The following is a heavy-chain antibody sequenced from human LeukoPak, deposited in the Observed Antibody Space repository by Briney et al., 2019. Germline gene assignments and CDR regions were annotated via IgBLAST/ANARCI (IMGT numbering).Heavy chain of an antibody. D-gene: IGHD3-10*01. CDR2: ISWNSGSI. Sequence: PGGSLRLSCAASGFTFDDYAMHWVRQAPGKGLEWVSGISWNSGSIGYADSVKGRFTISRDNAKNSLYLQMNSLRAEDTAVYYCARGWVYGSGSYFYWGQGTLVTVSS. J-gene: IGHJ4*02. CDR3: ARGWVYGSGSYFY. CDR1: GFTFDDYA. V-gene: IGHV3-9*01.